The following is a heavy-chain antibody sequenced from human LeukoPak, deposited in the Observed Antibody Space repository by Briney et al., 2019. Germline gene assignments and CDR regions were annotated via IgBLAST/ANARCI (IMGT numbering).Heavy chain of an antibody. CDR2: INPNSGGT. CDR3: ARDLFIMGYCSSTSCSAGY. V-gene: IGHV1-2*02. J-gene: IGHJ4*02. D-gene: IGHD2-2*01. Sequence: ASVKVSCKASGYTFSGYYMHWVRQAPGQGLEWMGWINPNSGGTNYAQKFQGRVTMTRDKSISTAYMELSRLRSDDTAVYYCARDLFIMGYCSSTSCSAGYWGQGTLVTVSS. CDR1: GYTFSGYY.